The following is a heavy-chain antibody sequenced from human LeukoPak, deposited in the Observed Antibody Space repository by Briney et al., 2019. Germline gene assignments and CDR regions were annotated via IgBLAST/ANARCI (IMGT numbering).Heavy chain of an antibody. D-gene: IGHD2-15*01. CDR1: GFTFSTYA. V-gene: IGHV3-23*01. CDR3: ARGLVVVQLFDY. CDR2: IVGDGGGI. J-gene: IGHJ4*02. Sequence: PGGSLRLSCAASGFTFSTYAMNWVRQAPGKGLEWVSVIVGDGGGIHYADSVSGRFTISRDNSRNTLYLQMNSLRVEDTAVYYCARGLVVVQLFDYWGQGTLVTVSS.